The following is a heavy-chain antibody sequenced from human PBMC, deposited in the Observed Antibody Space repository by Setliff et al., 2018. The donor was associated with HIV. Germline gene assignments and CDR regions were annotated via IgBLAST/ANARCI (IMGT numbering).Heavy chain of an antibody. Sequence: SETLSLTCTVSGGSIKSYSWSWIRQPPGKGLDYIGSIYYSGSTNYNPSLKSRVTISEDTSKSQFSLRLSSVTAADTAVYYCTRGLGVRRLPLGFWGQGILVTVSS. CDR3: TRGLGVRRLPLGF. D-gene: IGHD2-15*01. V-gene: IGHV4-59*01. CDR1: GGSIKSYS. CDR2: IYYSGST. J-gene: IGHJ4*02.